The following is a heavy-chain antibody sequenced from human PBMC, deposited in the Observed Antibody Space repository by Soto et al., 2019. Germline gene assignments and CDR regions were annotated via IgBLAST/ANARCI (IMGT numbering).Heavy chain of an antibody. CDR3: AQQSGFLLLGYFDY. CDR2: ISASGGST. V-gene: IGHV3-23*01. Sequence: GGSLRLSCAASGFTFSTYAMSWVRQAPGKGLEWVSGISASGGSTEYGDSVKGRFTISRDNSKNTLFLQMSSLRAEDTAVYYCAQQSGFLLLGYFDYWGQGTLVTVSS. J-gene: IGHJ4*02. D-gene: IGHD3-22*01. CDR1: GFTFSTYA.